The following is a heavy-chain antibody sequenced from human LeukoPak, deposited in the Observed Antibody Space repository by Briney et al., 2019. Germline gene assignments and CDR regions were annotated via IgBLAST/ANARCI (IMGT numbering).Heavy chain of an antibody. Sequence: SETLSLTCTVSGDFISSYYWSWIRQPPGKGLEWIGYIYTSGNTNYNPSLKSRVTISGDMPKNQFSLKLSSVTAADTAVYYCARQYGDYPPLWFGPWGQGTLVTVSS. J-gene: IGHJ5*02. V-gene: IGHV4-4*09. D-gene: IGHD4-17*01. CDR1: GDFISSYY. CDR3: ARQYGDYPPLWFGP. CDR2: IYTSGNT.